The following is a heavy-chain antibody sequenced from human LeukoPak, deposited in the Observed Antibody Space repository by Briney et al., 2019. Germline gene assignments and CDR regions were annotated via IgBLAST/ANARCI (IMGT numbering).Heavy chain of an antibody. CDR2: INHSGST. CDR1: GGSFGGYY. CDR3: AKDLYTSKNYRFDY. J-gene: IGHJ4*02. D-gene: IGHD2-2*02. V-gene: IGHV4-34*01. Sequence: SETLSLTCAVYGGSFGGYYWSWIRQPPGKGLEWIGEINHSGSTNYNPSLKSRVTISVDTSKNQFSLKLSSVTAADTAVYYCAKDLYTSKNYRFDYWGQGTLVTVSS.